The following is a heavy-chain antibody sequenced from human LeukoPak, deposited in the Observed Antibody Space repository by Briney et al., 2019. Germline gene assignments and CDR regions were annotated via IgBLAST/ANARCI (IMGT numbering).Heavy chain of an antibody. CDR3: ARHTVPAAVDY. CDR2: IYHSGST. V-gene: IGHV4-30-2*03. Sequence: SQTLSLTCTVSGGSISSGGYYWSWIRQPPGKGLEWIGYIYHSGSTYYNPSLKSRVTISVDTSKNQFSLKLSSVTAADTAVYYCARHTVPAAVDYWGQGTLVTVSS. D-gene: IGHD2-2*01. CDR1: GGSISSGGYY. J-gene: IGHJ4*02.